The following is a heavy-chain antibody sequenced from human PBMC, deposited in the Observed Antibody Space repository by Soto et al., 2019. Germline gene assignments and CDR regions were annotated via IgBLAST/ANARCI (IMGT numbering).Heavy chain of an antibody. CDR1: GGSVSSGYNY. J-gene: IGHJ4*02. V-gene: IGHV4-30-4*01. CDR2: ISGSGST. Sequence: KPSETLSLTCTGSGGSVSSGYNYWSWIRQSPGKGLEWIGYISGSGSTGYNPSLKNRLTMSVDRSKNQFTLRLTSVTAADTAVYFCATESGSTYGYFDYWGQGTQVTVS. D-gene: IGHD5-18*01. CDR3: ATESGSTYGYFDY.